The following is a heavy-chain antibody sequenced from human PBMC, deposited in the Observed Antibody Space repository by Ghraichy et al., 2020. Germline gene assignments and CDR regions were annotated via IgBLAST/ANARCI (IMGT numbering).Heavy chain of an antibody. CDR2: INPNSGGT. V-gene: IGHV1-2*02. D-gene: IGHD1-26*01. CDR1: GYTFTGYY. Sequence: ASVKVSCKASGYTFTGYYMHWVRQAPGQGLEWMGWINPNSGGTNYAQKFQGRVTMTRDTSISTAYMELSRLRSDDTAVYYCARRVGATRANDAFDIWGQGTMVTVSS. J-gene: IGHJ3*02. CDR3: ARRVGATRANDAFDI.